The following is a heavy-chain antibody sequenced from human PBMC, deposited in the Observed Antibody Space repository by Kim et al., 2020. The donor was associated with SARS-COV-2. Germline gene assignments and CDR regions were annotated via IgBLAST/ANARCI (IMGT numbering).Heavy chain of an antibody. CDR1: GFTFTNYG. V-gene: IGHV3-33*01. J-gene: IGHJ4*02. CDR2: IWEVGSVK. Sequence: GGSLRLSCAASGFTFTNYGMHWVRQAPGKGLEWVAVIWEVGSVKYYAASVEGRFTISRDNSKKTVNLQMSSLRVEDTALYYCVRKGEDFWGQGTLVTVSS. CDR3: VRKGEDF. D-gene: IGHD3-10*01.